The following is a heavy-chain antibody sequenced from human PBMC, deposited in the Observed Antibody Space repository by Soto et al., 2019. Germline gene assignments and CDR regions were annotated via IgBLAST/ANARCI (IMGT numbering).Heavy chain of an antibody. J-gene: IGHJ5*02. D-gene: IGHD2-15*01. CDR1: GFTFRSYA. V-gene: IGHV3-23*01. Sequence: GGSLRLSCAASGFTFRSYAMSWVRQAPGKGLEWVSGISGSGISTHYGDSVKGRFTISRDNSKNTLYLQMNSLRAEDTALYYCAKTAVAVSATPWFDPWGQGTLVTVSS. CDR3: AKTAVAVSATPWFDP. CDR2: ISGSGIST.